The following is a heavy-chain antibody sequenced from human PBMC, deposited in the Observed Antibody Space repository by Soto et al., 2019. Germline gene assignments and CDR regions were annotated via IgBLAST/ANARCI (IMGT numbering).Heavy chain of an antibody. Sequence: SETLSLTCAVYGGSFSGYYWSWIRQPPGKGLEWIGEINHSGSTNYNPSLKSRVTISVDTSKNQFSLKLSSVTAADTAVYYCARGDIGARRGYFDSWGQGTLVTVSS. V-gene: IGHV4-34*01. J-gene: IGHJ4*02. D-gene: IGHD6-6*01. CDR1: GGSFSGYY. CDR3: ARGDIGARRGYFDS. CDR2: INHSGST.